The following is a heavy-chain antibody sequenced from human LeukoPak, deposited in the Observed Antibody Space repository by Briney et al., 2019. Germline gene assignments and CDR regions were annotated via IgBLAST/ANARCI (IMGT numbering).Heavy chain of an antibody. V-gene: IGHV3-66*01. D-gene: IGHD6-25*01. CDR3: AREAATLDAFDI. CDR1: GFTVSSNY. J-gene: IGHJ3*02. CDR2: IYSGGST. Sequence: SGGSLRLSCAASGFTVSSNYMSWVRQAPGKGLEWVSVIYSGGSTYYADSVKGRFTISRDNSKNTLYLQMNSLRAEDTAVYYCAREAATLDAFDIWGQGTTVTVSS.